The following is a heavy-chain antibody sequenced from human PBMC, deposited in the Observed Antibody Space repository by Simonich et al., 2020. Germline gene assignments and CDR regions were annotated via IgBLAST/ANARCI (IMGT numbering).Heavy chain of an antibody. CDR2: ISSSGSTI. D-gene: IGHD4-17*01. Sequence: EVQLVESGGGLVQPGGSLRLSCAASGFTFISYEMNWVRQAPGKGLEWVSYISSSGSTIYDAESVKGRFTISRDNAKNSLYLQMNSLRAEDTAVYYCARHYYGDYYFDYWGQGTLVTVSS. CDR1: GFTFISYE. V-gene: IGHV3-48*03. J-gene: IGHJ4*02. CDR3: ARHYYGDYYFDY.